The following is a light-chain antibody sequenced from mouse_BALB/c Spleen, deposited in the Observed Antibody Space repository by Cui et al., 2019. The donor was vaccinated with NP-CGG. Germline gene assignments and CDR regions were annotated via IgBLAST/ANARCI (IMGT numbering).Light chain of an antibody. CDR1: TGDVTTSNY. V-gene: IGLV1*01. J-gene: IGLJ1*01. Sequence: QVVVHQDSPLTTSPGETVTLTCRSSTGDVTTSNYANWVQEKPDHLFTGLIGGTNNRAPGVPARFSGSLIGDKAALTITGAQTEDEAIYFCALWYSNHWVFGGGTKLTVL. CDR3: ALWYSNHWV. CDR2: GTN.